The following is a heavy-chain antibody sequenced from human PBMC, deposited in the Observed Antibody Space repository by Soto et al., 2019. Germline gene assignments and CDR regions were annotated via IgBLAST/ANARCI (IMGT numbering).Heavy chain of an antibody. CDR2: IIPIFGTA. CDR3: GTSDKEVNPYFFDY. CDR1: GGPFSSYA. Sequence: VKVSCKASGGPFSSYAISWVRQAPGQGLEWMGGIIPIFGTANYAQKFQGRVTITADESTSTAYMELSSLRSDDTAMYYCGTSDKEVNPYFFDYWGQGTVVTVSS. D-gene: IGHD3-9*01. V-gene: IGHV1-69*13. J-gene: IGHJ4*02.